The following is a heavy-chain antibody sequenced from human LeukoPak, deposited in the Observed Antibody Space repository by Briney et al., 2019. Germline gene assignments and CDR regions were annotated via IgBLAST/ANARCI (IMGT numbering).Heavy chain of an antibody. J-gene: IGHJ6*03. Sequence: SETLSLTCAVYGGSFSGYYWSWIRQPPGKGLEWIGEINHSGSTNYNPSLKSRVTISVDTSKNQFSLKLSSVTAADTAVYYCARVNYYGSGRMGYYYYHYMDVWGKGTTVTISS. CDR3: ARVNYYGSGRMGYYYYHYMDV. CDR2: INHSGST. V-gene: IGHV4-34*01. D-gene: IGHD3-10*01. CDR1: GGSFSGYY.